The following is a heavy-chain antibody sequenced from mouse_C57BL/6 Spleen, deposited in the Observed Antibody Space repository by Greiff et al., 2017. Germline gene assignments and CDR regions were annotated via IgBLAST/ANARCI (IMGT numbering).Heavy chain of an antibody. J-gene: IGHJ4*01. D-gene: IGHD1-1*01. CDR2: IDPNSGGT. CDR3: ASNRATVVATRYAMDY. Sequence: QVHVKQPGAELVKPGASVKLSCKASGYTFTSYWMHWVKQRPGRGLEWIGRIDPNSGGTKYNEKFKSKATLTVDKPSSTAYMQLSSLTSEDSAVYYCASNRATVVATRYAMDYWGQGTSVTVSS. V-gene: IGHV1-72*01. CDR1: GYTFTSYW.